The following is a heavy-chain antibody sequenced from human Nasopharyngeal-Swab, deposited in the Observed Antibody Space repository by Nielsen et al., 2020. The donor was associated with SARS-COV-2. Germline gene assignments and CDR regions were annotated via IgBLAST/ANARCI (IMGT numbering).Heavy chain of an antibody. CDR3: ARDGQQQLGDWYYYVDV. CDR1: GFTFSSSW. CDR2: IKEDGSEK. J-gene: IGHJ6*03. D-gene: IGHD6-13*01. V-gene: IGHV3-7*04. Sequence: GGSLRLSCVASGFTFSSSWMSWVRQAPGKGLEWVASIKEDGSEKYYVDSVKGRFTISRDNAKNSLSLQMNSLGGEDTAVYYCARDGQQQLGDWYYYVDVWGNGTTVTVSS.